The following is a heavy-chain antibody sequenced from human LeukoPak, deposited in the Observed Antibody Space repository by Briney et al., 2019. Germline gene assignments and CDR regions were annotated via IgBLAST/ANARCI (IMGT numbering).Heavy chain of an antibody. Sequence: PGGSLRLSCAASGFTFSSYSMNWVRQAPGKGLEWVSAISGSGDNTYYADSVKGRFTVSRDNSKNTLYVQMKSLRAADTAVYYCAKDFVVVPGNVNYFDYWGQGTLVTVSS. CDR2: ISGSGDNT. D-gene: IGHD2-21*02. V-gene: IGHV3-23*01. CDR3: AKDFVVVPGNVNYFDY. J-gene: IGHJ4*02. CDR1: GFTFSSYS.